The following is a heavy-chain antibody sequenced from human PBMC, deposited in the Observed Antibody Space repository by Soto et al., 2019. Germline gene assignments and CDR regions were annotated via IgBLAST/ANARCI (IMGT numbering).Heavy chain of an antibody. D-gene: IGHD3-10*01. Sequence: QLQLQESGPGLVKPSETLSLTCTVSGGSISSSSYYWGWIRQPPGKGLEWIGSIYYSGSTYYNPSLKSRVTISVDTSKNQFSLKLSSVTAADTAVYYCARRTEKVRGVIRDRWVWGQGTLVTVSS. CDR1: GGSISSSSYY. CDR2: IYYSGST. V-gene: IGHV4-39*01. CDR3: ARRTEKVRGVIRDRWV. J-gene: IGHJ4*02.